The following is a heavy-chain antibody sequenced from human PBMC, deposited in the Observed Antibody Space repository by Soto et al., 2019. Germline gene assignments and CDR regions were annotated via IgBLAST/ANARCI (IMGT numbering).Heavy chain of an antibody. CDR2: IKSKTDGGTT. CDR1: VFTFSNAW. V-gene: IGHV3-15*01. Sequence: WWSLRLSCSASVFTFSNAWMSWVRQAPGKGLEWVGRIKSKTDGGTTDYAAPVKGRFTISRDDSKNTLYLQMNSLKTEDTAVYYCTTSSSWNDYWGQGTLVTVSS. J-gene: IGHJ4*02. CDR3: TTSSSWNDY. D-gene: IGHD6-13*01.